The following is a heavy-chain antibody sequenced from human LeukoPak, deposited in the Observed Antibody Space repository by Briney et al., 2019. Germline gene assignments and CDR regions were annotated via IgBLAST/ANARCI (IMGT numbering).Heavy chain of an antibody. V-gene: IGHV4-30-4*01. CDR1: GGSISSGDYY. CDR2: IYYSGST. Sequence: SQTLSLTCTVSGGSISSGDYYWSWIRQPPGKGLEWIGYIYYSGSTYYNPSLKSRVTISVDTSKNQFSLKLSSVTAADTAVYYCARVFLGGYEYYFDYWGQGTLVTVSS. D-gene: IGHD3-3*01. CDR3: ARVFLGGYEYYFDY. J-gene: IGHJ4*02.